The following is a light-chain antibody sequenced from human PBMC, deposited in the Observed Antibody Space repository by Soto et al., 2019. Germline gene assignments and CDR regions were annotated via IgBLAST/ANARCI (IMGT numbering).Light chain of an antibody. Sequence: QSVLTQPASVSGSPGQSITISCTGTSSDVGSYNLVSWYQQHPGKAPKLMIYEGSKRPSGVSNRFSGSKSGNTASLTISGLQAEDEADYYCNSYRDTDTFGVFGGGTKLTVL. CDR3: NSYRDTDTFGV. CDR1: SSDVGSYNL. J-gene: IGLJ3*02. CDR2: EGS. V-gene: IGLV2-14*02.